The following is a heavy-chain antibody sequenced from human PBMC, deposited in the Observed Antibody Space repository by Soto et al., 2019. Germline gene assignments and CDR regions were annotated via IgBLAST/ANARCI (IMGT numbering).Heavy chain of an antibody. D-gene: IGHD3-22*01. V-gene: IGHV5-51*01. J-gene: IGHJ4*02. CDR1: GYTFTYYW. Sequence: PGESLKISCKGSGYTFTYYWIGWVRQMPGKGLEWMGIIYPGDSDTRYSPSFQGQVTISADKSISTAYLQWSSLKASGTAMYYCARQIYDSDTGPNFQYYFDSWGQGTPVTVSS. CDR2: IYPGDSDT. CDR3: ARQIYDSDTGPNFQYYFDS.